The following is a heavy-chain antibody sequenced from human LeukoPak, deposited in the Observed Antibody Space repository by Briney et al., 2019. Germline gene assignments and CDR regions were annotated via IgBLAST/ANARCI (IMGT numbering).Heavy chain of an antibody. CDR2: IFYSGTT. Sequence: PSETLSLTCTVSGGSISSGDYYWSWIRQPPGKGLEWIGTIFYSGTTYYSPSFKSRLIMSVDTSKNQFSLKLGSVTAADTAVYYCARQDCGGDCAWDYWGQGTLVTVSS. CDR1: GGSISSGDYY. CDR3: ARQDCGGDCAWDY. V-gene: IGHV4-39*01. D-gene: IGHD2-21*02. J-gene: IGHJ4*02.